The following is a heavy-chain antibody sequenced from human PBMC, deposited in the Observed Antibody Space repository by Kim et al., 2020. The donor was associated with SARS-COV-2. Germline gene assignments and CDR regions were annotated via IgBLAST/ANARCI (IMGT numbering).Heavy chain of an antibody. CDR2: INHSGST. Sequence: SQTLSLTCAVYGGSFSGYYWSWIRQPPGKGLEWIGEINHSGSTNYNPSLTSRVTISVDTSKNQFSLKLSSVTAADTAVYYCARGRGTIFGVVKHYYYYGMDVWGQGTTVTVSS. CDR3: ARGRGTIFGVVKHYYYYGMDV. J-gene: IGHJ6*02. V-gene: IGHV4-34*01. CDR1: GGSFSGYY. D-gene: IGHD3-3*01.